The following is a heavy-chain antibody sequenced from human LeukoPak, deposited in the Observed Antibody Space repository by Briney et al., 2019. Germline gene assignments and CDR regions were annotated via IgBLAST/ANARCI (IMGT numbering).Heavy chain of an antibody. J-gene: IGHJ4*02. D-gene: IGHD1-1*01. CDR2: ISAYNGNT. V-gene: IGHV1-18*01. Sequence: ASVKVSCKASGYTFTSYGISWVRQAPGQGLEWMGWISAYNGNTNYAQKLQGRVTMTTDTSTSTVYMELRSLRSDDTAVYYCARVWKTSSYYFDYWGQGTLVTVSS. CDR1: GYTFTSYG. CDR3: ARVWKTSSYYFDY.